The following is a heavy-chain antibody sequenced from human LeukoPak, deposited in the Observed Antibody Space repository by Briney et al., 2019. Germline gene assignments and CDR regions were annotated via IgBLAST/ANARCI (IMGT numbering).Heavy chain of an antibody. V-gene: IGHV4-34*01. CDR1: SGSFSGYY. D-gene: IGHD5-24*01. Sequence: SETLSLTCAVYSGSFSGYYWSWIRQPPGKGLEWIGEINHSGSTNYNPSLKSRVTISVDTSKNQFSLKLSSVTAADTAVYYCARGTDGYKKNWGQGTLVTVSS. J-gene: IGHJ4*02. CDR3: ARGTDGYKKN. CDR2: INHSGST.